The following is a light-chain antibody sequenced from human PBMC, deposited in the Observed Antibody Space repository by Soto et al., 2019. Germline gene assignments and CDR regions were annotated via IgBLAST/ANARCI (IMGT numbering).Light chain of an antibody. V-gene: IGLV1-47*02. CDR1: SSNVGSHP. J-gene: IGLJ1*01. CDR2: TNN. CDR3: AAWDDSLGGFYV. Sequence: HSALTQPPSASGTPGQRVTISCSGSSSNVGSHPVNWYQHLPGAAPRVLMYTNNQRPSGVPDRFSGSKSGTSASLVISGLRSEDEAEYYCAAWDDSLGGFYVFGTGTKVTVL.